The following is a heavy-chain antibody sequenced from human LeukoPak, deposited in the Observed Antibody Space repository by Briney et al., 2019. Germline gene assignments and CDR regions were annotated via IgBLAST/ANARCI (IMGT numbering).Heavy chain of an antibody. CDR1: GGTFSSYA. CDR2: IIPIFGTA. CDR3: ASSAAYCSGGSCYSN. Sequence: SVKVSCKASGGTFSSYAISWVRQAPGHGLEWRGGIIPIFGTANYAQKFQGRVTITADESTSTAYMELSSLRSEDTAVYYCASSAAYCSGGSCYSNWGQGTLVTVSS. V-gene: IGHV1-69*13. D-gene: IGHD2-15*01. J-gene: IGHJ4*02.